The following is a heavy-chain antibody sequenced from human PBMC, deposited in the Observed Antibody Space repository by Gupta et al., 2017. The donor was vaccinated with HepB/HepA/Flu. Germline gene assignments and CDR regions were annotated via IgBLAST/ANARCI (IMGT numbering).Heavy chain of an antibody. D-gene: IGHD3-9*01. V-gene: IGHV3-30*04. J-gene: IGHJ2*01. CDR2: ISYEGREK. CDR1: GFTFNTYA. Sequence: QVQLVESGGGVVKPGTSLSLSCAASGFTFNTYAMHWVRQAPGKGMEWGAVISYEGREKYYEDSLKGRCTVSRDNSKNTLFLQMNNLRVEDTGFEYCTTVDRPTTSCGYDWYAESGGRGTMVTVSS. CDR3: TTVDRPTTSCGYDWYAES.